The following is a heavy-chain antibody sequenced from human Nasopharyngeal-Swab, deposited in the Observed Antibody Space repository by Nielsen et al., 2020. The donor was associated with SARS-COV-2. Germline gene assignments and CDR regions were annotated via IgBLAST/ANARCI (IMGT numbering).Heavy chain of an antibody. CDR1: GGSFSGYY. V-gene: IGHV4-34*01. J-gene: IGHJ5*02. CDR2: INHSGST. Sequence: SETLSLTCAVYGGSFSGYYWSWIRQPPGKGLEWIGEINHSGSTNYNPSLKSRVTISVDTSKNQFSLKLSSVTAADTAVYYCARCHCTNGYNWFDPWGQGTLVTVSS. CDR3: ARCHCTNGYNWFDP. D-gene: IGHD2-8*01.